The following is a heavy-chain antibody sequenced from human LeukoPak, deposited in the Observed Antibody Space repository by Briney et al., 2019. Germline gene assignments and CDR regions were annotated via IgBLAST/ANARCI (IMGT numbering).Heavy chain of an antibody. CDR1: GFTFSKYA. V-gene: IGHV3-23*01. CDR2: ISDSGDST. Sequence: PGGSLRLSCAGSGFTFSKYAMNWVRQAPWKGLEWVSVISDSGDSTYYADSVKGRFTISRDNSKNTLYLQMNSLRAEDTAVYYCAKQLVSSGSYYNYWGQGTLVTVYS. D-gene: IGHD3-22*01. CDR3: AKQLVSSGSYYNY. J-gene: IGHJ4*02.